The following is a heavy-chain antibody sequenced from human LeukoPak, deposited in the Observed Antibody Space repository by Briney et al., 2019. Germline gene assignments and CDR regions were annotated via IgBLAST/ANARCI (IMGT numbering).Heavy chain of an antibody. CDR3: ARSAAGTGDFDY. V-gene: IGHV4-61*02. Sequence: PSETLSLTCTVSGGPFSSASYYWSWIRQPAGKGLEWIGRISISGSTNYNPSLKSRVTISVDTSKNNFSLKLNSVTAADTAVYYCARSAAGTGDFDYWGQGTLVTVSS. CDR2: ISISGST. J-gene: IGHJ4*02. CDR1: GGPFSSASYY. D-gene: IGHD1-1*01.